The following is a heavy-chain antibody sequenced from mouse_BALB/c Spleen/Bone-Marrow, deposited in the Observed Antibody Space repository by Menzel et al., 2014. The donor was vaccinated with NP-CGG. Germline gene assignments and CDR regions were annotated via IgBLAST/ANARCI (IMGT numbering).Heavy chain of an antibody. J-gene: IGHJ2*01. CDR3: ARHHRYAYYFDY. Sequence: QVQLKQSGSVLVRPGASVKLSCKASGYTFTNSWIHWAKQRPGQGLEWIGEIHPNSGNTNYNEKFKGKVTLAADISSSTAYVDLSSLTSEDSAVYYCARHHRYAYYFDYWGRGPTLTVSS. CDR1: GYTFTNSW. CDR2: IHPNSGNT. D-gene: IGHD2-14*01. V-gene: IGHV1S130*01.